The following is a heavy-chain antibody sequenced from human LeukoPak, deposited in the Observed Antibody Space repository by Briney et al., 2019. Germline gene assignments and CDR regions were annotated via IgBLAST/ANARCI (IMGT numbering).Heavy chain of an antibody. V-gene: IGHV1-46*01. J-gene: IGHJ3*02. CDR2: INPSGGST. Sequence: ASVKVSCKASGYTFTSYYMHWVRQAPGQGLEWMGIINPSGGSTSYAQKFQGRVTITADKSTSTAYMELSSLRSEDTAVYYCARGVRSIDAFDIWGQGTMVTVSS. CDR3: ARGVRSIDAFDI. CDR1: GYTFTSYY.